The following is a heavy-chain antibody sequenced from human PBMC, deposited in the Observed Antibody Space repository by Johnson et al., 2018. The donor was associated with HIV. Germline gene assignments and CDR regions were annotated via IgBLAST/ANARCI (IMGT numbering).Heavy chain of an antibody. D-gene: IGHD4-17*01. Sequence: MLLVESGGGLVQPGGSLRLSCAASGFTFSSYGMSWVRQPPGKGLEWVSSINWNGGSTAYADSVKGRFTISRDNAKNSLYLQMNSLRAEDTAFYYCARERLTTHAFDIWGQGTMVTVSS. V-gene: IGHV3-20*04. CDR2: INWNGGST. CDR3: ARERLTTHAFDI. J-gene: IGHJ3*02. CDR1: GFTFSSYG.